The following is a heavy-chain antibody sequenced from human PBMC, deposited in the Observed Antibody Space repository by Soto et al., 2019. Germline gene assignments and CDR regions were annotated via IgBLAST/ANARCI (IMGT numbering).Heavy chain of an antibody. CDR3: AKVNSDGLAAPLDY. CDR2: ISGSGGST. V-gene: IGHV3-23*01. CDR1: GFTFSSYA. Sequence: PGGSLRLSCAASGFTFSSYAMSWVRQAPGKGLEWVSAISGSGGSTYYADSVKGRFTISRDNSKNTLYLQMNSLRAEDTAVYYCAKVNSDGLAAPLDYWGQGTLVTVSS. J-gene: IGHJ4*02. D-gene: IGHD6-13*01.